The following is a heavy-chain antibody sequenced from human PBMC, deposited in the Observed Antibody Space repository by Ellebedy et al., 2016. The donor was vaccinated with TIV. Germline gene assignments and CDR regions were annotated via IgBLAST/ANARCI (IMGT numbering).Heavy chain of an antibody. CDR3: ARGSYGGNSPPFDH. CDR2: IWYDGSNE. Sequence: GESLKISCAASGFTFRSYGMHWVRQAPGKGLEWVAFIWYDGSNEDYADSAKGRFTISRDNSKNTLYLHLNSLSPEDTAMYYCARGSYGGNSPPFDHWGQGTLVTVSS. J-gene: IGHJ4*02. V-gene: IGHV3-33*01. D-gene: IGHD4-23*01. CDR1: GFTFRSYG.